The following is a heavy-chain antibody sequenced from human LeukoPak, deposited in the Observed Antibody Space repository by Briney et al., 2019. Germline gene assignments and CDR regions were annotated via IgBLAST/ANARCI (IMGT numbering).Heavy chain of an antibody. CDR1: GFTFSSYA. CDR2: ISYDGSNK. J-gene: IGHJ6*02. V-gene: IGHV3-30-3*01. CDR3: ARVGAARSYYYYGMDV. Sequence: GGSLRLYCAASGFTFSSYAMHWVRQAPGKGLEWVAVISYDGSNKYYADSVKGRFTISRDNSKNTLYLQMNSLRAEDTAVYYCARVGAARSYYYYGMDVWGQGTTVTVSS. D-gene: IGHD6-6*01.